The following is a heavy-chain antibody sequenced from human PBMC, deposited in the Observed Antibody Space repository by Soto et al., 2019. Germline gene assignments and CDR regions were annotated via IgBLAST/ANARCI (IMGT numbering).Heavy chain of an antibody. D-gene: IGHD2-15*01. CDR3: AKSGYCSGGNCYWYFDL. V-gene: IGHV3-30*18. CDR1: GFTFSSYG. J-gene: IGHJ2*01. Sequence: QVQLVESGGGVVQPGRSLRLSCAASGFTFSSYGMHWVRQAPGKGLEWVAVISHDGRNQYYADSVKGRFTISRDNSKNTLYVQINTLRAEDTAVYYCAKSGYCSGGNCYWYFDLWGRGTLVTVSS. CDR2: ISHDGRNQ.